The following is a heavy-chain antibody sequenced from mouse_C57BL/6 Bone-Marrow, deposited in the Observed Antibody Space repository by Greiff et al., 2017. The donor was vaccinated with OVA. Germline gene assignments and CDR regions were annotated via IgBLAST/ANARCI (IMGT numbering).Heavy chain of an antibody. D-gene: IGHD1-1*01. Sequence: EVKLMESGGGLVQPGGSMKLSCAASGFTFSDAWMDWVRQSPEKGLEWVAEIRNKANNHATYYAESVKGRFTISRDDSKSSVYLQMNSLRAEDTGIYYCSGAITTVVAEDWFAYWGQGTLVTVSA. CDR2: IRNKANNHAT. CDR3: SGAITTVVAEDWFAY. CDR1: GFTFSDAW. J-gene: IGHJ3*01. V-gene: IGHV6-6*01.